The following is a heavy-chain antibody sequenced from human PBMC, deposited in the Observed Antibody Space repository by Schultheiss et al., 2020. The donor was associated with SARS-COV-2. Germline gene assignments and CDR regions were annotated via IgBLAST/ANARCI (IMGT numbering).Heavy chain of an antibody. J-gene: IGHJ6*02. CDR2: ISWNSGSI. CDR1: GFTFDDYA. Sequence: SLRLSCAASGFTFDDYAMHWVRQAPGKGLEWVSGISWNSGSIGYADSVKGRFTISRDNAKNSLYLQMNSLRAEDTALYYCAKDILTTAYYYYGMDVWGQGTTVTVSS. D-gene: IGHD4-17*01. CDR3: AKDILTTAYYYYGMDV. V-gene: IGHV3-9*01.